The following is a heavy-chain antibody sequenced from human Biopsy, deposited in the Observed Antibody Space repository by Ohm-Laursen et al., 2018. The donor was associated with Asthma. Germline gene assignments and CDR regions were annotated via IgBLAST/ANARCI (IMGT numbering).Heavy chain of an antibody. CDR1: EFSVSSSY. V-gene: IGHV3-53*01. J-gene: IGHJ6*02. CDR2: IYNDGRA. D-gene: IGHD4-17*01. Sequence: SLRLSCAAPEFSVSSSYMSWVRQAPGKGLEGVSVIYNDGRAYYADSVKGRFTVSRDNSKNTLFLQMNSLRAEDTAVYYCTRTTTVTTTYAMDVWGRGTTVTVSS. CDR3: TRTTTVTTTYAMDV.